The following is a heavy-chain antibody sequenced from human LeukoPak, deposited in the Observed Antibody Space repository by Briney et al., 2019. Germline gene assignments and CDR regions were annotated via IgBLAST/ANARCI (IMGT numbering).Heavy chain of an antibody. D-gene: IGHD2-2*01. V-gene: IGHV3-21*01. CDR1: GFTFRDYT. J-gene: IGHJ4*02. CDR3: AREVVIVVEPAANTIDY. Sequence: GALILSCAASGFTFRDYTMNWVRQAPGKGLEWVSAISKSGTYIKYADSVKGRFTVSRDNAKNSLFLQTNSLRVEDTAVYYCAREVVIVVEPAANTIDYWGQGTRVTVSS. CDR2: ISKSGTYI.